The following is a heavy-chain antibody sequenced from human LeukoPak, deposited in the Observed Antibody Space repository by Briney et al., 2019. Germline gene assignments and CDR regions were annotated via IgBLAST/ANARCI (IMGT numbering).Heavy chain of an antibody. J-gene: IGHJ4*02. V-gene: IGHV3-23*01. D-gene: IGHD3-22*01. Sequence: GGSLRLSCAASGFTFSIYAMSWVRQAPGKGLQWVSSITSSGDGTYYADSVKGRSTISRDNSENMLYLQMNSLRVEDTAVYFCAKDRPNYYGSNGHYYRRDGDYWGQGTLVTVSS. CDR3: AKDRPNYYGSNGHYYRRDGDY. CDR1: GFTFSIYA. CDR2: ITSSGDGT.